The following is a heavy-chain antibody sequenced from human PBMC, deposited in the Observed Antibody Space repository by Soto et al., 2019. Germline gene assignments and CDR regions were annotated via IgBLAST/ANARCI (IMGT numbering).Heavy chain of an antibody. CDR3: ARAVAPAANWFDP. Sequence: PSETLSLTCTVSGGSISSGDYYWSWIRQPPGKGLEWIGYIYYSGSTYYNPSLKSRVTISVDTSKNQFSLKLSSVTAADTAVYYCARAVAPAANWFDPWGQGTLVTVSS. D-gene: IGHD2-2*01. CDR2: IYYSGST. V-gene: IGHV4-30-4*01. CDR1: GGSISSGDYY. J-gene: IGHJ5*02.